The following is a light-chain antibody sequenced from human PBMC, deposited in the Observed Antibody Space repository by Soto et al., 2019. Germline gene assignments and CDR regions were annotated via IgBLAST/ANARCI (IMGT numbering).Light chain of an antibody. V-gene: IGKV3-20*01. J-gene: IGKJ3*01. CDR3: QQNGRSTT. Sequence: EIVLTQSPGTLSLSPGERATLSCRASQTVTSGYLAWYQQKPGQAPRLLIHDAVSRATGIPDRFSGSGSGTEFTLTISRLEPEDCGVYYCQQNGRSTTFGPGTKVDIK. CDR2: DAV. CDR1: QTVTSGY.